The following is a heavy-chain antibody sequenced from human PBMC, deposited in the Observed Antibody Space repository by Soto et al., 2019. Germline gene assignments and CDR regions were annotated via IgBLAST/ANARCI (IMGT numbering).Heavy chain of an antibody. V-gene: IGHV3-21*01. CDR2: ISSRSEYI. CDR1: GFTFSSYT. J-gene: IGHJ3*02. CDR3: SRDGGSSGSYHVHAFDI. Sequence: EVQLVESGGVLVKPGGSLRVSCAASGFTFSSYTMNWVRQTPGKGLEWVSSISSRSEYIYYADSVKGRFTISRDNAENSLYLLMNSLRAEDTAVYYCSRDGGSSGSYHVHAFDIWGQGTVVTVSS. D-gene: IGHD6-19*01.